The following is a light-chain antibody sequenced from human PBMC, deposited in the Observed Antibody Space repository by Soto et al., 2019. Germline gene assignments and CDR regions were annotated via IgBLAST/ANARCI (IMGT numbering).Light chain of an antibody. CDR1: EDIAHY. Sequence: TQSPSSLSASLGDKVTLTCRASEDIAHYLAWYQQKPGKAPRVLLHHTSILQSGVPSRFSGSGNGTDFTLTISSLQPEDVAAYYCQKYNSAPLTFGGGTKVDIK. CDR2: HTS. CDR3: QKYNSAPLT. J-gene: IGKJ4*01. V-gene: IGKV1-27*01.